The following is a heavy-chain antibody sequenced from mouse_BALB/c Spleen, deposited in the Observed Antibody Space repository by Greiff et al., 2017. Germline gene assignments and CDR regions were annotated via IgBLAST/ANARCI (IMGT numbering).Heavy chain of an antibody. Sequence: VQLQQSGAELAKPVASVKMSCKASGYTFTSYWMHWVKQRPGQGLEWIGYINPSTGYTEYNQKFKDKATLTADKSSSTAYMQLSSLTSEDSAVYYCARRWLLYWGQGTSVTVSS. J-gene: IGHJ4*01. CDR1: GYTFTSYW. V-gene: IGHV1-7*01. CDR2: INPSTGYT. D-gene: IGHD2-3*01. CDR3: ARRWLLY.